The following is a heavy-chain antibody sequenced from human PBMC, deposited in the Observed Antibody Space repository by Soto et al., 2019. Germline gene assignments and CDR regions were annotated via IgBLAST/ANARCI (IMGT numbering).Heavy chain of an antibody. CDR3: AASTFLSGVSGYFHLDF. D-gene: IGHD3-3*01. CDR2: IIPIYDSR. J-gene: IGHJ4*02. Sequence: QVHLVQSGTEVKKPGSSVKVSCKASGDTFNNYAISWVRQAPGQGLQWMGGIIPIYDSRSYAHGSHNRFTITADRATSTAHLALNGLTSEDTAVYYCAASTFLSGVSGYFHLDFWGQGTLVTVSS. V-gene: IGHV1-69*06. CDR1: GDTFNNYA.